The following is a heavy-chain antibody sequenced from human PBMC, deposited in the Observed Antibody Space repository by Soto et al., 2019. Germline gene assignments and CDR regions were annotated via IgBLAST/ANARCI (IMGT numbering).Heavy chain of an antibody. V-gene: IGHV3-30-3*01. CDR1: EFTICWYS. J-gene: IGHJ4*02. CDR2: ISYDGSDK. CDR3: ARDYYKYYDSSGYYRSPAY. Sequence: SLRVACGAAEFTICWYSMHCFSKAPGKGLEWVALISYDGSDKDYADSVKGRFTISRDNSRNTLFLQMNSLRAEDTAVYYCARDYYKYYDSSGYYRSPAYWGQGTLVTVSS. D-gene: IGHD3-22*01.